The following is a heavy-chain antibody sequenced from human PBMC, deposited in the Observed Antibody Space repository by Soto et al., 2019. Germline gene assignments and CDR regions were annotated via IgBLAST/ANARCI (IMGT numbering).Heavy chain of an antibody. J-gene: IGHJ4*02. CDR3: ARVGDFDF. CDR1: GFTFSSYS. Sequence: GGSLRLSCAASGFTFSSYSMNWVRQAPGKGLEWVSYISSSSTIYYADSVKGRFTISRDNAKNSLYLQMNSLRAEDTAVYCCARVGDFDFLGQGTLVTVSS. CDR2: ISSSSTI. V-gene: IGHV3-48*01.